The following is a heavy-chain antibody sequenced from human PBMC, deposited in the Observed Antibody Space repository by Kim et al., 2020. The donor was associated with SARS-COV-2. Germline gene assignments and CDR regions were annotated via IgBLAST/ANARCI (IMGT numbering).Heavy chain of an antibody. CDR3: ARGYAGNSGFDY. V-gene: IGHV4-39*07. Sequence: SETRSLTCTVSGGSIRSSSYYWGWIRQPPGKGLEWIGSNYYSGNTYYNPSLKSRLTISVDTSKNQFSLKLSSVTAADTAVYYCARGYAGNSGFDYWGQGTLVTVSS. CDR1: GGSIRSSSYY. J-gene: IGHJ4*02. D-gene: IGHD6-13*01. CDR2: NYYSGNT.